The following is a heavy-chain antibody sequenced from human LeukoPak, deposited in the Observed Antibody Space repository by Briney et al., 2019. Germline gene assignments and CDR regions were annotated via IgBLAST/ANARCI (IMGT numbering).Heavy chain of an antibody. D-gene: IGHD5-18*01. J-gene: IGHJ4*02. CDR3: ARDRYGHYFDY. CDR1: GGSFSGYY. CDR2: INHSGST. V-gene: IGHV4-34*01. Sequence: SETLSLTCAVYGGSFSGYYWSWIRQPPGKGLEWIGEINHSGSTNYNPSLKSRVTISVDTSKNQFSLKLSSVTAADTAVYYCARDRYGHYFDYWGQGTLVTASS.